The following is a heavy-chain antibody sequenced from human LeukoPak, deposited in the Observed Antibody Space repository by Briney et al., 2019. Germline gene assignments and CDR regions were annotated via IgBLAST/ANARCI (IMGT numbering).Heavy chain of an antibody. Sequence: PGRSLRLSFAASGFTFSSYAMRWVRQAPGKGLEWVAVISYDGSNKYYADSVKGRFTISRDNSKNTLYLQMNSLRAEDTAVYYCARDRWDDPHCSITSCPINNWLDPWGQGTLVTVSS. CDR1: GFTFSSYA. D-gene: IGHD2-2*01. CDR2: ISYDGSNK. CDR3: ARDRWDDPHCSITSCPINNWLDP. V-gene: IGHV3-30*04. J-gene: IGHJ5*02.